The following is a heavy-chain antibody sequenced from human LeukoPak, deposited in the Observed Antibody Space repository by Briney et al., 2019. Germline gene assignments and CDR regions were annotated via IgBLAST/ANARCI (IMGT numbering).Heavy chain of an antibody. CDR3: ARDSAGVDY. D-gene: IGHD2-8*01. Sequence: SETLSLTCTVSGGSISSSSYYWSWIRQPPGKGLGWIGYIYHSGSTYYNPSLKSRVTISVDRSKNQFSLKLSSVTAADTAVYYCARDSAGVDYWGQGTLVTVSS. V-gene: IGHV4-30-2*01. CDR1: GGSISSSSYY. J-gene: IGHJ4*02. CDR2: IYHSGST.